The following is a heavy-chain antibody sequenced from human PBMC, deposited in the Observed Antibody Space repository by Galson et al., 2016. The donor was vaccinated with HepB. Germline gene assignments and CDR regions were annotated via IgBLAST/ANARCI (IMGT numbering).Heavy chain of an antibody. V-gene: IGHV3-48*02. CDR2: ITSDSRNI. D-gene: IGHD5-24*01. Sequence: SLRLSCAGSGLTFSRKGMSWVRQAPGKGLEWISYITSDSRNIYYADSVKGRFTISRDNAKNSVYLQMNSLRDEDTAVYYCARDGGGGYNLDYWGQGTLVTVSS. CDR1: GLTFSRKG. J-gene: IGHJ4*02. CDR3: ARDGGGGYNLDY.